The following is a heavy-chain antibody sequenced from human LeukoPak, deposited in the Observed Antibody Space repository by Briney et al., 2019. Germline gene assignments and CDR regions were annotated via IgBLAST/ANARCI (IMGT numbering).Heavy chain of an antibody. J-gene: IGHJ4*02. CDR1: GGTFSSYA. Sequence: SVKVSCKASGGTFSSYAISWVRQAPGQGLEWMGRIIPILGIANYAQKFQGRVTITADRSTSTAYMELSSLRSEDTAVYYCARDCSGGSCYDYWGQGTLVTVSS. D-gene: IGHD2-15*01. CDR2: IIPILGIA. V-gene: IGHV1-69*04. CDR3: ARDCSGGSCYDY.